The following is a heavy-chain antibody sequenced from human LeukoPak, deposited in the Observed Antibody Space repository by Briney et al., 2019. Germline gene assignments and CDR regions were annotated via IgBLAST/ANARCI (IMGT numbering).Heavy chain of an antibody. CDR2: ISYSGTT. Sequence: SETLSLTCAVYGGSFSGYYWSWIRQHPGKGLEWIGYISYSGTTYYNPSLKSRVTISVDTSKNQFSLKLSSVTAADTAVYYCAKGRVVVAQREPHFDYWGQGTLVTVSS. J-gene: IGHJ4*02. CDR3: AKGRVVVAQREPHFDY. CDR1: GGSFSGYY. D-gene: IGHD2-15*01. V-gene: IGHV4-31*11.